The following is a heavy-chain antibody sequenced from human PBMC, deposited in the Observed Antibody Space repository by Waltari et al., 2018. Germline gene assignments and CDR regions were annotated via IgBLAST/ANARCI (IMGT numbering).Heavy chain of an antibody. Sequence: QVQLVESGGGVVQPGGSLRLSCAASVFTFSSYGMHWVRQAPGKGVEWLAFIRYDGSNKYDADSVKGRFTISRDNSKNTLYLQMNSLRAEDTAVYYCAKDLEVVTPGADYWGQGTLVIVSS. J-gene: IGHJ4*02. D-gene: IGHD2-21*02. CDR2: IRYDGSNK. CDR3: AKDLEVVTPGADY. CDR1: VFTFSSYG. V-gene: IGHV3-30*02.